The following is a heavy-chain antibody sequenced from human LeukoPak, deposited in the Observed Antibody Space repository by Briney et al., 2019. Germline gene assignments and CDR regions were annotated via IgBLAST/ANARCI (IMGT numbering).Heavy chain of an antibody. CDR2: IRYDGSNK. CDR3: AKWYSSTYWFDP. V-gene: IGHV3-30*02. D-gene: IGHD2-2*01. Sequence: PGGSLRLSCAASGFTFSSYGMHWVRQAPGKGLEWVAFIRYDGSNKYYADSVKGRFTISRDNSKNTLYLQMNSLRAEDTAVYYCAKWYSSTYWFDPWGQGTLVTVSS. CDR1: GFTFSSYG. J-gene: IGHJ5*02.